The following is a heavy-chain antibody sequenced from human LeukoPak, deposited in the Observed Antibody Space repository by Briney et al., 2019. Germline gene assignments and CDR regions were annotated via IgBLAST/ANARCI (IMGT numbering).Heavy chain of an antibody. CDR3: ARDQVGDGYNPHDY. D-gene: IGHD5-24*01. CDR1: GFTVSSNY. V-gene: IGHV3-66*01. CDR2: IYCGGST. J-gene: IGHJ4*02. Sequence: GGSLRLSCAASGFTVSSNYMSWVRQAPGKGLEWVSVIYCGGSTYYADSVKGRFTISRDNSKNTLYLQMNSLRAEDTAVYYCARDQVGDGYNPHDYWGQGTLVTVSS.